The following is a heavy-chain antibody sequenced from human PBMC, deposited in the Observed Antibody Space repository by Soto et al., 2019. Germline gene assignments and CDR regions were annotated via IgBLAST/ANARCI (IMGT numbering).Heavy chain of an antibody. CDR2: MSYDGSNK. CDR3: AREGYGPYYFDY. CDR1: GFSFSSYT. D-gene: IGHD5-18*01. Sequence: VQLVESGGGVVQPGRSLRLSCVASGFSFSSYTMHWVRQAPGKGLEWVAVMSYDGSNKYSADSVKGRFTISRDNSKNTLYLQMNSLRIEDTAVYYCAREGYGPYYFDYWGQGTLVTVSS. J-gene: IGHJ4*02. V-gene: IGHV3-30-3*01.